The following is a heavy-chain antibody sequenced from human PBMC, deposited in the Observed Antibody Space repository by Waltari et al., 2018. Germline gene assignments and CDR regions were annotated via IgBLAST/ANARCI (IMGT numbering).Heavy chain of an antibody. J-gene: IGHJ4*02. CDR2: INPNSGGT. D-gene: IGHD1-20*01. Sequence: QVQLMQSGAEVKKPGASVKVSCKASGYTLIDYHMNWVRHAPGQGLEWMGRINPNSGGTNYARKFQGRVTMTWDTSISTAYMELSSLTSDDTAVYYCARHNRDYWGQGTLVTVSS. CDR3: ARHNRDY. V-gene: IGHV1-2*06. CDR1: GYTLIDYH.